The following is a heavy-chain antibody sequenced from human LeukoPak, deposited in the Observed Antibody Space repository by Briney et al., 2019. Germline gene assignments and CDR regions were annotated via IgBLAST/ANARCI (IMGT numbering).Heavy chain of an antibody. Sequence: GRSLRLSCAASGFTFSSYGVHWVRQAPGKGLEWVAVIWYDGSNKYYADSVKGRFTISRDNSKNTLYLQMNSLRAEDTAVYYCAREGYSSGWYYFDYWGQGTLVTVSS. CDR1: GFTFSSYG. D-gene: IGHD6-19*01. J-gene: IGHJ4*02. CDR3: AREGYSSGWYYFDY. CDR2: IWYDGSNK. V-gene: IGHV3-33*01.